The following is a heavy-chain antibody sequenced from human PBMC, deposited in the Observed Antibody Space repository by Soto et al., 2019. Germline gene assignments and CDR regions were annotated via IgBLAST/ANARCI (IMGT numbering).Heavy chain of an antibody. Sequence: QVQLVQSGAEVKKPGSSVKVSCKASGGTFSSYTISWVRQAPGQGLEWMGRIIPILGIANYAQKFQGRVTITADKSTSTAYMELSSLRSEDTAVDYCASSGINLKVDIVARGDAFDIWGQGTMVTVAS. J-gene: IGHJ3*02. V-gene: IGHV1-69*02. CDR3: ASSGINLKVDIVARGDAFDI. CDR1: GGTFSSYT. D-gene: IGHD5-12*01. CDR2: IIPILGIA.